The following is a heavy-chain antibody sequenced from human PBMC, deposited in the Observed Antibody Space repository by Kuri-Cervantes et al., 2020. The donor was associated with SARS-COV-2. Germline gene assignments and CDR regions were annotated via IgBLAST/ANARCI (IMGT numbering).Heavy chain of an antibody. D-gene: IGHD4-17*01. CDR1: GFIFEDYG. V-gene: IGHV3-30*03. CDR3: ARDSDDYGDYGAFDI. Sequence: SLKISCEASGFIFEDYGMHWVRQAPGKGLEWVAVISYDGSNKYFADSVKGRFTISRDNSKNTLYLQMNSLCAEDTAVYYCARDSDDYGDYGAFDIWGQGTMVTVSS. J-gene: IGHJ3*02. CDR2: ISYDGSNK.